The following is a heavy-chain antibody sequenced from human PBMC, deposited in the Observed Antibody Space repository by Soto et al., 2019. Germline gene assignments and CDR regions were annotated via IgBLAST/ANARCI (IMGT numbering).Heavy chain of an antibody. J-gene: IGHJ5*02. CDR3: AREGIYSGYDRSPQNWFDP. CDR2: INHSGST. V-gene: IGHV4-34*01. CDR1: GGSFSGYY. D-gene: IGHD5-12*01. Sequence: SETLSLTCAVYGGSFSGYYWSWIRQPPGKGLEWIGEINHSGSTNYNPSLKSRVTISVDTSKNQFSLKLSSVTAADTAVYYCAREGIYSGYDRSPQNWFDPWGQGTPVTVSS.